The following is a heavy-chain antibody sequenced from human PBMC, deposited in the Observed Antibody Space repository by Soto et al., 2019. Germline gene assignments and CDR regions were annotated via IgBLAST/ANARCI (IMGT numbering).Heavy chain of an antibody. D-gene: IGHD6-6*01. J-gene: IGHJ2*01. CDR2: IIPIFGTT. CDR3: ARWVRSSSYWYFDR. V-gene: IGHV1-69*12. CDR1: GGTFSSYA. Sequence: QVQLVQSGAEVKKPGSSVKVSCKASGGTFSSYAISWVRQAPGQGLEWTGGIIPIFGTTNYAQQFQGRVTLNAAESTSTAYMELSSLRSEDTAVYYCARWVRSSSYWYFDRWCSGTLVTDSS.